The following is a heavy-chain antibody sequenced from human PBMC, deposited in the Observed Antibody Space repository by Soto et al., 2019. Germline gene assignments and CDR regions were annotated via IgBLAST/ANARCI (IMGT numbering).Heavy chain of an antibody. CDR1: GGSISSGGYS. D-gene: IGHD2-2*03. CDR3: ARSLDTVLVPAAMQVGWFDP. V-gene: IGHV4-30-2*01. CDR2: IYHSGGT. J-gene: IGHJ5*02. Sequence: QLQLQESGSGLVKPSQTLSLTCAVSGGSISSGGYSWSWIRQPPGKGLEWIGYIYHSGGTYYNPSLKSRVTISVDRSKNQFSLKLSSVTAADTAVYYCARSLDTVLVPAAMQVGWFDPWGQGTLVTVSS.